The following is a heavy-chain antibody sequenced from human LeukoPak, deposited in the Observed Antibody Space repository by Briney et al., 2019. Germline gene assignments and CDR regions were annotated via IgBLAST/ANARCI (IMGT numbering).Heavy chain of an antibody. CDR3: ARDDYGDYGYYYYYMDV. Sequence: ASVKVSCKASGYTFTSYYMHWVRQAPGQGLEWMGIINPSGGSTSYARKFQGRVTMTRDMSTSTVYMELSSLRSDDTAVYYCARDDYGDYGYYYYYMDVWGKGTTVTVSS. CDR2: INPSGGST. D-gene: IGHD4-17*01. CDR1: GYTFTSYY. V-gene: IGHV1-46*01. J-gene: IGHJ6*03.